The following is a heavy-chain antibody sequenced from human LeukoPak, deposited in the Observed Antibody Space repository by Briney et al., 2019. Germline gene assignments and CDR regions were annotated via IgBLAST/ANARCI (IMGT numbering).Heavy chain of an antibody. Sequence: ASVKVSCKVSGYTFTDYYMHWVQQAPGKGLEWMGLVDPEDGETIYAEKFQGRVTITADTSTDTAYMELSSLRSEDTAVYYCATVGYCSGGSCYHLIYWGQGTLVTVSS. V-gene: IGHV1-69-2*01. CDR1: GYTFTDYY. CDR2: VDPEDGET. D-gene: IGHD2-15*01. CDR3: ATVGYCSGGSCYHLIY. J-gene: IGHJ4*02.